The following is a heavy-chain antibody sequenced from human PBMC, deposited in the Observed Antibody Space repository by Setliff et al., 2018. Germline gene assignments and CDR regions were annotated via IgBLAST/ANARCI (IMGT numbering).Heavy chain of an antibody. J-gene: IGHJ5*02. CDR2: ISTDGSSI. D-gene: IGHD1-26*01. CDR3: ARVGSKPQLGWFDP. Sequence: GGSLRLSCAASGFTFSDYYMSWIRQAPGKGLEWVARISTDGSSITYADSVKGRFTISRDNARNTLYLQMNSLTAEDTAVYYCARVGSKPQLGWFDPWGQGTLVTVSS. V-gene: IGHV3-74*03. CDR1: GFTFSDYY.